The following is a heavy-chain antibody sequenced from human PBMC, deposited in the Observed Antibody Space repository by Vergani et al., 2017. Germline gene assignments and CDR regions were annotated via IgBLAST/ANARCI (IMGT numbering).Heavy chain of an antibody. J-gene: IGHJ4*02. Sequence: EVQLVESGGGLVQPGGSLRLSCAASGFTFSSYEMNWVRQAPGKGLEWVSYISSSGSTIYYADSVKGRFTISRDNAKNSLYLQMNSLRAEDTAVYYCAKDGGYYGGNAHPGDYWGQGTLVTVSS. CDR3: AKDGGYYGGNAHPGDY. D-gene: IGHD4-23*01. CDR1: GFTFSSYE. V-gene: IGHV3-48*03. CDR2: ISSSGSTI.